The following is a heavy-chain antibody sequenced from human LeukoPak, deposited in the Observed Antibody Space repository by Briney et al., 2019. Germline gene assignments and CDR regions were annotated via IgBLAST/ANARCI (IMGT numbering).Heavy chain of an antibody. CDR3: VRGGPSTWF. CDR2: INDDGSDT. Sequence: PGGSLRLSCAASGFTFKLYWMHWVRHVPGKGPVWVARINDDGSDTVYADSVKGRFTISRDDAKNMLFLQMNSLRGGDTAVYHCVRGGPSTWFWGQGTLVTVSS. V-gene: IGHV3-74*01. D-gene: IGHD3-22*01. J-gene: IGHJ4*02. CDR1: GFTFKLYW.